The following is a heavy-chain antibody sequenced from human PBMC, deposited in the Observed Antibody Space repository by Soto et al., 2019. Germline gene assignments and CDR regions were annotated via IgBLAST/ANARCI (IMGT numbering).Heavy chain of an antibody. CDR1: GFTFSSYS. V-gene: IGHV3-48*02. Sequence: EVQLVESGGGLVQPGGSLRLSCAASGFTFSSYSMDWVRQAPGKGLEWVSYISSSSSTIYYADSVKSRFTISRDNAKNTLYLQMNSLRDEATAVYYCVRDGVYSGYDPDYSGQGTLVTVSS. J-gene: IGHJ4*02. CDR3: VRDGVYSGYDPDY. D-gene: IGHD5-12*01. CDR2: ISSSSSTI.